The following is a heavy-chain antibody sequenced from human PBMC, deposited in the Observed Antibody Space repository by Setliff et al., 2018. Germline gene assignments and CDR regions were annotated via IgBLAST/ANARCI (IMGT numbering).Heavy chain of an antibody. Sequence: PSETLSLTCTVSGGSISSGSHYWSWIRQPPGKGLEWIGRIHYRGTTYSNVSLASRLTISVDTSKNQFSLKLTSVTAADTAVYYCARTGTYRYFDSWGQGTRVTVSS. D-gene: IGHD1-1*01. CDR2: IHYRGTT. V-gene: IGHV4-39*01. J-gene: IGHJ4*02. CDR3: ARTGTYRYFDS. CDR1: GGSISSGSHY.